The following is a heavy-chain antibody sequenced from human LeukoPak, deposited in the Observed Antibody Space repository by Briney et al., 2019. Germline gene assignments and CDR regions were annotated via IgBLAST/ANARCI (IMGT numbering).Heavy chain of an antibody. Sequence: GGSLRLSCAASGFTFSSYDMHWVRQAPGKGLEWVGRIKSKTDGGTTDYAAPVKGRFTISRDDSKNTLYLQMNSLKTEDTAVYYCTTERYYDFWSGYYFYGMDVWGQGTTVTVSS. CDR2: IKSKTDGGTT. V-gene: IGHV3-15*01. CDR3: TTERYYDFWSGYYFYGMDV. J-gene: IGHJ6*02. D-gene: IGHD3-3*01. CDR1: GFTFSSYD.